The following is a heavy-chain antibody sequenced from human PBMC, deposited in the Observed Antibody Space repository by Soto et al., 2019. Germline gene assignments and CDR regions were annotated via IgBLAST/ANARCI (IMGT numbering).Heavy chain of an antibody. J-gene: IGHJ6*03. CDR2: ISGSGGST. CDR3: AKDQATMVRGIPGYYYYYMDV. Sequence: GGSLRLSCAASGFTFSSYAMSWVRQAPGKGLEWVSAISGSGGSTYYADSVKGRFTISRDNSKNTLYLQMNSLRAEDTAVYYCAKDQATMVRGIPGYYYYYMDVWGKGTTVTVSS. D-gene: IGHD3-10*01. V-gene: IGHV3-23*01. CDR1: GFTFSSYA.